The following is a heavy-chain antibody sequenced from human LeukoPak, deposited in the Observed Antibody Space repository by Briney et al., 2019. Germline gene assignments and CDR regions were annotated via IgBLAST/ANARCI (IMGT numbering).Heavy chain of an antibody. V-gene: IGHV3-30*03. J-gene: IGHJ6*04. CDR1: RFTFSSYG. CDR2: ISYDGSTK. CDR3: ARELPLRYFDWLLYYYYGMDV. Sequence: GRSLRLSCAASRFTFSSYGIHWVRQAPGKGLEWVAFISYDGSTKYFLDSVRGRFTISRDNSKNTLYLQMNSLRAEDTAVYYCARELPLRYFDWLLYYYYGMDVWGKGTTVTVSS. D-gene: IGHD3-9*01.